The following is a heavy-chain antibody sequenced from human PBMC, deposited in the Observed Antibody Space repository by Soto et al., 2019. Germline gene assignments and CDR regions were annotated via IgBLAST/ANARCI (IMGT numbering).Heavy chain of an antibody. V-gene: IGHV1-18*01. CDR1: GYSFTSYG. J-gene: IGHJ6*02. CDR3: ARESAAGYYGMDV. CDR2: INTYNGNT. Sequence: QVQLVQSGAEVKKPGASVKVSCEASGYSFTSYGVSWVRQAPGQGLEWMGWINTYNGNTNSAQKLQDRVTMTADTSTRTAYMELRSLRSDDTAVYYCARESAAGYYGMDVWGQGTTVTVSS. D-gene: IGHD6-13*01.